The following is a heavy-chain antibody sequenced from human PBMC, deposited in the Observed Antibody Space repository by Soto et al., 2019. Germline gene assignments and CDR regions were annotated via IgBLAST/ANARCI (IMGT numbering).Heavy chain of an antibody. D-gene: IGHD1-1*01. J-gene: IGHJ4*02. CDR1: GGSVSSGSYN. V-gene: IGHV4-61*01. CDR3: ARVQAGTIDY. Sequence: SETLSLTCTVPGGSVSSGSYNWSWLRQPPGKGLEWIGYIYYSGSTNYNPSLKSRVTISVDTSKNQFSLKLSSVSAADTAMSYCARVQAGTIDYWGQGALVTVSS. CDR2: IYYSGST.